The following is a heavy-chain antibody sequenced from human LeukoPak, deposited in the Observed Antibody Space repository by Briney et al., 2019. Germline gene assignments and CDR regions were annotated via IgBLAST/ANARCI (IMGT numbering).Heavy chain of an antibody. J-gene: IGHJ4*02. D-gene: IGHD3-10*01. CDR1: GFTFNNYG. CDR3: ARWGYYGSGGYFDY. V-gene: IGHV3-48*04. CDR2: ISSSGSTI. Sequence: PGGSLRLSCAASGFTFNNYGMHWVRQAPGKGLEWVSYISSSGSTIYYADSVKGRFTISRDNAKNSLYLQMNSLRAEDTAVYYCARWGYYGSGGYFDYWGQGTLVTVSS.